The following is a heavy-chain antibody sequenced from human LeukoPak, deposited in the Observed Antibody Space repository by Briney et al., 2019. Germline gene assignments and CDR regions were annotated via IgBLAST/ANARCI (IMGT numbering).Heavy chain of an antibody. J-gene: IGHJ4*02. CDR3: AREYDILTGTDY. CDR1: GYTFTSYD. CDR2: MNPNSGNT. V-gene: IGHV1-8*01. D-gene: IGHD3-9*01. Sequence: ASVKVSCKASGYTFTSYDINWVRQATGQGLEWMEWMNPNSGNTGYAQKFQGRVTMTRNTSISTAYMELSSLRSEDTAVYYCAREYDILTGTDYWGQGTLVTVSS.